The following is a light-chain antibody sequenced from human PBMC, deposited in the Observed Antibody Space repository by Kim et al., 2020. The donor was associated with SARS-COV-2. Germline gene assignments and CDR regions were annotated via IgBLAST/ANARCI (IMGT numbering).Light chain of an antibody. J-gene: IGLJ1*01. CDR1: SGYSNYT. Sequence: PVLTQPPSASASLGASVTLTCTLSSGYSNYTVDWYQQRPGKGPRFVMRVGTGGIVGSKGDYIPDRFSVLVSGLNRYLTIKNIQEEDESDYHCGADHGSGSNFVYVFGAGTKVTVL. CDR2: VGTGGIVG. CDR3: GADHGSGSNFVYV. V-gene: IGLV9-49*01.